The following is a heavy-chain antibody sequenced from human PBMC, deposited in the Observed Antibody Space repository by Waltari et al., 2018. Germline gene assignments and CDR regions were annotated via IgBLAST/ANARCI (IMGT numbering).Heavy chain of an antibody. J-gene: IGHJ6*03. CDR1: GGSFSGYY. D-gene: IGHD2-2*01. Sequence: QVQLQQWGAGLLKPSETLSLTCAVYGGSFSGYYWSWIRQPPGKGLEWIGEINHSGSTNYNPSLKSRVTISVDTSKNQFSLKLSSVTAADTAVYYCARCRRYCSSTSCPYYYYYYYMDVWGKGTTVTISS. V-gene: IGHV4-34*01. CDR3: ARCRRYCSSTSCPYYYYYYYMDV. CDR2: INHSGST.